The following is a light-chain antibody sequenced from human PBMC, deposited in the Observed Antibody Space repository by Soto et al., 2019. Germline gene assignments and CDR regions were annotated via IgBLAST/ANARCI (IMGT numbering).Light chain of an antibody. CDR2: DVS. J-gene: IGLJ2*01. V-gene: IGLV2-14*01. Sequence: QSALTQPASVSGSPGQSITISCTGTSSDVGGYNYVSWYQQHPGKAPKLMIYDVSNRPSGVSNRFSGSKSGNTASLTISGLQAEDEADYYCSSYTSSSPVVFGGGTKLPV. CDR3: SSYTSSSPVV. CDR1: SSDVGGYNY.